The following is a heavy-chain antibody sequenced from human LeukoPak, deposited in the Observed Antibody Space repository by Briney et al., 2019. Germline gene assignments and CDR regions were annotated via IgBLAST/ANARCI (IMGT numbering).Heavy chain of an antibody. D-gene: IGHD4-17*01. CDR3: ARSNFVYGDYVQYWYFDL. Sequence: ASVKVSCKASGYTFTSYYMHWVRQAPGQGLEWMGIINPSGGSTSYAQKFQGRVTMTRDTSTSTVYIELSSLRSEDTAVYYCARSNFVYGDYVQYWYFDLWGRGTLVTVSS. CDR2: INPSGGST. V-gene: IGHV1-46*01. CDR1: GYTFTSYY. J-gene: IGHJ2*01.